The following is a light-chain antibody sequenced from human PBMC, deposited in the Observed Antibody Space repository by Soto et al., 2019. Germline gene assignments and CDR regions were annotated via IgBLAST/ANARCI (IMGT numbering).Light chain of an antibody. CDR3: QQYNNWLIT. CDR1: QSVSGN. V-gene: IGKV3-15*01. CDR2: GAS. J-gene: IGKJ5*01. Sequence: EIVMTQSPATLSVSPGERATLSCRASQSVSGNLAWYQQKPGQAPRLLIYGASTRATGIPARFSGSGSGTEFTLTISSLQPEDFAVYYCQQYNNWLITFGQGTRLEIK.